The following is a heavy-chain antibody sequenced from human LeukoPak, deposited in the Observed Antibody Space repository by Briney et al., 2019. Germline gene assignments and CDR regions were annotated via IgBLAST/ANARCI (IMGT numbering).Heavy chain of an antibody. CDR2: ISCSGGST. V-gene: IGHV3-23*01. CDR1: GFTFSSYA. D-gene: IGHD4-17*01. Sequence: GGSLRLSCAAPGFTFSSYAMSWVRQAPGKGLEWVSAISCSGGSTYYADSVKGRFTISRDNSKNTLYLQMNSLRAEDTAVYYCARDGDHFDYWGQGTLVTVSS. J-gene: IGHJ4*02. CDR3: ARDGDHFDY.